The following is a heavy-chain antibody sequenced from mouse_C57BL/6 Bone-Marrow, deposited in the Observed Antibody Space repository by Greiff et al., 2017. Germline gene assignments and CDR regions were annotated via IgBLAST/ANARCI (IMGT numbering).Heavy chain of an antibody. D-gene: IGHD1-1*01. CDR3: ARSKFKLLRYAMDY. J-gene: IGHJ4*01. Sequence: EVQLQQSGPELVKPGASVKMSCKASGYTFTDYNMHWVKQSHGKSLEWIGYINPNNGGTSYNQKFKGKATLTVNKSSSTAYMELRSLTSEDSAVYYCARSKFKLLRYAMDYWGQGTSVTVSS. V-gene: IGHV1-22*01. CDR1: GYTFTDYN. CDR2: INPNNGGT.